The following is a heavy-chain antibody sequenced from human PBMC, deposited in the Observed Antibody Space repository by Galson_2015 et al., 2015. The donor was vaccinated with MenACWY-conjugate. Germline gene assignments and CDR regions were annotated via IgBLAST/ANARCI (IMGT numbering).Heavy chain of an antibody. J-gene: IGHJ4*02. CDR1: GFTFSSYS. Sequence: SLRLSCAASGFTFSSYSMNWVRQAPGKGLEWVSSISSSSSYIYYADSVKGRFTISRDNAKNSLYLQMNSLRAEDTAVYYCARENVGGSYRHYYFDYWGQGTLVTVSS. V-gene: IGHV3-21*01. CDR3: ARENVGGSYRHYYFDY. CDR2: ISSSSSYI. D-gene: IGHD3-16*02.